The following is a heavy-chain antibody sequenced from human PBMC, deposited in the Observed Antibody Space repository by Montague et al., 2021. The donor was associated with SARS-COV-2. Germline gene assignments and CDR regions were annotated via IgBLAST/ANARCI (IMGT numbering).Heavy chain of an antibody. CDR2: TNYRPKWTS. V-gene: IGHV6-1*01. Sequence: CAISGDSVWSNTVARNWIRQSPSGGLAWLGRTNYRPKWTSDYATSVEGRISIDPDTSKNQFFLHLRSVTPEDTGVYYCVRDTGSAQAGFDAWGQGTMVTVPS. J-gene: IGHJ4*02. D-gene: IGHD4-17*01. CDR1: GDSVWSNTVA. CDR3: VRDTGSAQAGFDA.